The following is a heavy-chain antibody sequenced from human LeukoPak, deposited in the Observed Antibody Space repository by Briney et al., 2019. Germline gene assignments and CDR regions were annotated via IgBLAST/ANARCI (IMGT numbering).Heavy chain of an antibody. CDR3: ARRARATAGGDYFDY. D-gene: IGHD6-13*01. CDR2: IYYSGNT. CDR1: GGSISSYY. J-gene: IGHJ4*02. V-gene: IGHV4-59*08. Sequence: SETLSLTCTISGGSISSYYWTWIRQPPGKGLEWIGYIYYSGNTNYNPSLKSRVTISLDTSRNQFSLKLSSVTAADTAVYYCARRARATAGGDYFDYWGQGTLVTVSS.